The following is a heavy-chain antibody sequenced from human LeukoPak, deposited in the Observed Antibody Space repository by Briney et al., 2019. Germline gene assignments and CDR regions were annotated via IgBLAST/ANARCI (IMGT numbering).Heavy chain of an antibody. D-gene: IGHD3-22*01. V-gene: IGHV4-61*02. CDR1: GGSFSSGRDY. CDR3: VKSYYDSNGYSGWSDP. J-gene: IGHJ5*02. Sequence: SQTLSLTYTVSGGSFSSGRDYWNWIRQPAGKGLEWIGRIYTSGSTHYNPSLKSRVTMSLDTSRNQVSLKLSSVTAADTAIYYCVKSYYDSNGYSGWSDPWGQGTLVTVSS. CDR2: IYTSGST.